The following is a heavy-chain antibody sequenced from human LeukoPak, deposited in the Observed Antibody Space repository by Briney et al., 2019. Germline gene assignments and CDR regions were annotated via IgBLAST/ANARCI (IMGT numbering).Heavy chain of an antibody. CDR2: MSPNSGNT. CDR3: VGGAPNWGFDY. D-gene: IGHD7-27*01. J-gene: IGHJ4*02. V-gene: IGHV1-8*02. CDR1: GGTFSSYS. Sequence: ASVEVFCKASGGTFSSYSFRWGPQAPGPGVGLMGWMSPNSGNTGYAQKFQGRVTMTRNTSISTAYMELTSLRSEDTAVYYCVGGAPNWGFDYWGQGTLVTVSS.